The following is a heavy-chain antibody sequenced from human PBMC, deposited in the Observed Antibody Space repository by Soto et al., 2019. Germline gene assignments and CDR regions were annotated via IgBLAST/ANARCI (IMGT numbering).Heavy chain of an antibody. D-gene: IGHD5-12*01. J-gene: IGHJ4*02. CDR3: ARVRRDGYNRLDY. CDR2: MNPNSGNT. V-gene: IGHV1-8*01. Sequence: ASVKVSGKASGYTFTSCDINWVRQATGQGLEWMGWMNPNSGNTGYAQKFQGRVTMTRNTSISTAYMELSSLRSEDTAVYYCARVRRDGYNRLDYWGQGTLVTVSS. CDR1: GYTFTSCD.